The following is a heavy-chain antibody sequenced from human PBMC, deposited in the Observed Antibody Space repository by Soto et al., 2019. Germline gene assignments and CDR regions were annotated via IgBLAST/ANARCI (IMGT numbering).Heavy chain of an antibody. CDR1: GYTFTSSG. CDR3: ASGPSRRNPGAVSVNWFDP. CDR2: ISAYNGIT. Sequence: QAQLVQSGVEVKKPGASVKISCKASGYTFTSSGITWVRQAPGQGLEWMGWISAYNGITYYAQSHKDRVTMTTDTPTNKAYMEVRSLRSDDTAVYYCASGPSRRNPGAVSVNWFDPWGQGTLVTVSS. D-gene: IGHD6-19*01. V-gene: IGHV1-18*01. J-gene: IGHJ5*02.